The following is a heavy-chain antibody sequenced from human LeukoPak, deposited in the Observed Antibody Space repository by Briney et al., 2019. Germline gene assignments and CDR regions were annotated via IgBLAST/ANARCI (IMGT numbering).Heavy chain of an antibody. Sequence: PGESLRLSCATSGFTFSSSTFGSYTMNWVRQAPGKGLEWVSSISSTGTYIYYTDSVKGRFTISRDIANSLLYLQMNSLRADDTAVYYCARDLDYSTGFGYWGPGTLVTVSS. CDR2: ISSTGTYI. D-gene: IGHD4-11*01. CDR3: ARDLDYSTGFGY. J-gene: IGHJ4*02. V-gene: IGHV3-21*01. CDR1: GFTFSSSTFGSYT.